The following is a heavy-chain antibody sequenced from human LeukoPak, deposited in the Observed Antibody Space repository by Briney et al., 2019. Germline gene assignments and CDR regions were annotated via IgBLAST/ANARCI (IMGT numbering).Heavy chain of an antibody. D-gene: IGHD3-10*01. J-gene: IGHJ4*02. CDR3: ARGLRGPVRGVIS. CDR1: GGSFSGYY. Sequence: PSETLSLTCAVYGGSFSGYYWSWIRQPPGKGLEWIGEINHSGSTNYNPSLKSRVTISVDTSKNQFSLKLSSVTAADTAVYYCARGLRGPVRGVISWGQGPLVTVSS. V-gene: IGHV4-34*01. CDR2: INHSGST.